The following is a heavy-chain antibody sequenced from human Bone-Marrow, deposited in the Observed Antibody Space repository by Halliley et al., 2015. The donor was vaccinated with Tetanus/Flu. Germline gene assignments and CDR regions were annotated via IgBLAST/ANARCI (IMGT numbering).Heavy chain of an antibody. J-gene: IGHJ6*02. Sequence: SYGGSTNYLSSLERRFTISISTSKNQISLKLSSVTAADSAVYYCARDRLRVIPPLCMDVWGQGTTVTVSS. V-gene: IGHV4-59*01. CDR2: SYGGST. CDR3: ARDRLRVIPPLCMDV. D-gene: IGHD2-21*01.